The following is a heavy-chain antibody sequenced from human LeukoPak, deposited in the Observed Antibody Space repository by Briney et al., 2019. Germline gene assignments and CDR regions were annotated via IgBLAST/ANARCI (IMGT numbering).Heavy chain of an antibody. J-gene: IGHJ6*02. Sequence: NPSQTLSLTCTVSGGSISSGSYYWSWIRQPAGKGLEWIGRIYTSGSTNYNPSLKSRVTISVDTSKNQFSLKLSSVTAADTAVYYCARLPYYGSGSYLMDGMDVWGQGTTVTVSS. D-gene: IGHD3-10*01. CDR3: ARLPYYGSGSYLMDGMDV. V-gene: IGHV4-61*02. CDR1: GGSISSGSYY. CDR2: IYTSGST.